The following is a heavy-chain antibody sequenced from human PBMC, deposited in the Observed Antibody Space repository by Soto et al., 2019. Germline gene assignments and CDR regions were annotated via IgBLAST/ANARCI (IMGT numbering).Heavy chain of an antibody. CDR3: AKVIGCSSTSCYGGLDY. Sequence: EVQLLESGGGLVQPGGSLRLSCAASGFTFSSYAMSWVRQAPGKGLEWVSAISGSGGSTYYADSVKGRFTISRDNSKNTVYLQMNSLRAEDTAVYYCAKVIGCSSTSCYGGLDYWGQGTLVTVSS. J-gene: IGHJ4*02. CDR1: GFTFSSYA. D-gene: IGHD2-2*01. V-gene: IGHV3-23*01. CDR2: ISGSGGST.